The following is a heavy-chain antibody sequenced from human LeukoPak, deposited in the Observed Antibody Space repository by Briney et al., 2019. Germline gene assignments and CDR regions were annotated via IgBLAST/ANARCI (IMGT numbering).Heavy chain of an antibody. Sequence: GESLKISCQASGYSFTSYWIGWVRQMPGKGLEWMGIIYPGDSDTRYSPSFQGQVTISADKSISTAYLQWSSLKASDTAMYYCARSSDVDYYDSSGWNWFDPWGQGTLVTVSS. CDR2: IYPGDSDT. CDR1: GYSFTSYW. CDR3: ARSSDVDYYDSSGWNWFDP. V-gene: IGHV5-51*01. J-gene: IGHJ5*02. D-gene: IGHD3-22*01.